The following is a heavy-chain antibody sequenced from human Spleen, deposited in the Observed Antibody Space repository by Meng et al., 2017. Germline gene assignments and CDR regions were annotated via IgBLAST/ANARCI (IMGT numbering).Heavy chain of an antibody. Sequence: QVQLQESGPGLVEPSQTLSLTCTVSGGSMSSGNYYWSWIRQPPGKGLEWIGYIHHSGSIYYSPSLKSRVTVSLDTSKNQFSLRLRSVTAADTAVYYCARGTDSWGQGTLVTVSS. J-gene: IGHJ4*02. CDR2: IHHSGSI. CDR1: GGSMSSGNYY. D-gene: IGHD3-10*01. CDR3: ARGTDS. V-gene: IGHV4-30-4*01.